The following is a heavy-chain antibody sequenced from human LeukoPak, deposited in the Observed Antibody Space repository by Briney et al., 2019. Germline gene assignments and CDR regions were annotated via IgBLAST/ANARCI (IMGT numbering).Heavy chain of an antibody. D-gene: IGHD2-8*01. V-gene: IGHV1-18*01. CDR2: ISAYNGNT. J-gene: IGHJ4*02. Sequence: ASVKVSCKASGGTFSSYAISWVRQAPGQGLEWMGWISAYNGNTDYAQKLQGRVTMTTDTSTNTVYMELRSLTSDDTAVYYCARDRSNGDYWGQGTLVTVSS. CDR3: ARDRSNGDY. CDR1: GGTFSSYA.